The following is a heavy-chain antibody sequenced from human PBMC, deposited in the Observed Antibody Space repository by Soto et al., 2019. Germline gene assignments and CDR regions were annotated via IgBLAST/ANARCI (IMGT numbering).Heavy chain of an antibody. J-gene: IGHJ5*02. CDR1: GGSISSYY. Sequence: PSETLSLTCSVSGGSISSYYWSWIRQPPGKGLEWIGYIYYSGSTNYNPSLKSRVTISVDTSKNQFSLKLSSVTAADTAVYYCARRRREMSYSSSWYWFDPWGQGTLVTVSS. D-gene: IGHD6-13*01. V-gene: IGHV4-59*12. CDR2: IYYSGST. CDR3: ARRRREMSYSSSWYWFDP.